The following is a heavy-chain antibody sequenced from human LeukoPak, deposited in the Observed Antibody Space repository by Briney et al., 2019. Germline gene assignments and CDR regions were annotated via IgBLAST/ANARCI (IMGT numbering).Heavy chain of an antibody. CDR3: ARADDSSSGYFDY. CDR2: ISNSGNTI. V-gene: IGHV3-11*04. Sequence: PGGSLRLSCAASGFTFSDYYMGWIRQAPGKGLEWVSYISNSGNTIYYADSVKGRFTISRDNAKNSLYLQMNSLRAEDTAVYYCARADDSSSGYFDYWGQGTLVTVSS. J-gene: IGHJ4*02. D-gene: IGHD6-6*01. CDR1: GFTFSDYY.